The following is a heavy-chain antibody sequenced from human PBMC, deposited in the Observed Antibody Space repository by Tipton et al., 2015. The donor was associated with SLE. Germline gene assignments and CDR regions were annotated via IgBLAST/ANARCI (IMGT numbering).Heavy chain of an antibody. CDR1: GGSFSGYY. D-gene: IGHD6-13*01. CDR3: ARFIAAAGTGYFDY. CDR2: INHSGST. Sequence: LRLSCAVYGGSFSGYYWSWIRQPPGKGLEWIGEINHSGSTNYNPSLKSRVTTSVDTSKNQFSLMLSSVTAADTAVYYCARFIAAAGTGYFDYWGQGTLVTVSS. V-gene: IGHV4-34*01. J-gene: IGHJ4*02.